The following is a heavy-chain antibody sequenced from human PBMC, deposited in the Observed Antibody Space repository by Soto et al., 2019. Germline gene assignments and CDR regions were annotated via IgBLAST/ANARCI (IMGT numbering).Heavy chain of an antibody. J-gene: IGHJ6*02. V-gene: IGHV3-23*01. CDR1: GFTFSSYA. CDR2: ISGSGGST. Sequence: GGSLGLSCAASGFTFSSYAMSWVRQAPGKGLEWVSAISGSGGSTYYADSVKGRFTISRDNSKNTLYLQMNSLRAEDTAVYYCAKDRYCSSTSCYDSYYYYGMDVWGQGTTVTVSS. D-gene: IGHD2-2*01. CDR3: AKDRYCSSTSCYDSYYYYGMDV.